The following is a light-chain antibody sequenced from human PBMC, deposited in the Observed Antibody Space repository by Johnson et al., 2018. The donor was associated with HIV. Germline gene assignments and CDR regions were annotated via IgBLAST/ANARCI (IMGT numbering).Light chain of an antibody. Sequence: QSVLTQPPSVSAAPGQKVTISCSGSNSNIGNNYVSWYQQLPGTAPKLLIYDNNKRPSGIPDRFSGSKSGTSATLGITGLQTGDEADYYCGTWDSSLSASFGTGTKVTVL. J-gene: IGLJ1*01. V-gene: IGLV1-51*01. CDR3: GTWDSSLSAS. CDR1: NSNIGNNY. CDR2: DNN.